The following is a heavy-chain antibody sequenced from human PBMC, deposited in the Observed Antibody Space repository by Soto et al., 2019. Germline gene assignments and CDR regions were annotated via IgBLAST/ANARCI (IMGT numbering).Heavy chain of an antibody. D-gene: IGHD3-10*01. CDR3: ARLAPHGSGSYSFRYNWFDP. CDR1: GFSVSSSH. CDR2: IYSGGSA. J-gene: IGHJ5*02. V-gene: IGHV3-53*01. Sequence: AGGSLRLSCAASGFSVSSSHMNWVRQAPGKGLEWVSVIYSGGSAYYAVSVKGRFTISRDNSRNTVFLQMNGLRAEDTAVYYCARLAPHGSGSYSFRYNWFDPWGPGTLVTVSS.